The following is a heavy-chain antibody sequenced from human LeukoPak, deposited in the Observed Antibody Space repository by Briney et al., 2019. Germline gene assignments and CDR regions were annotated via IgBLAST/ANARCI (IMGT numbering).Heavy chain of an antibody. V-gene: IGHV3-30*03. Sequence: GRSLRLSCVASGFTFSSYSMYWVRQAPGKGLEWVAVISYDGSDKYYADPVKGRFTISRDNSKNTLFLQMKSLSDDDTAGHLCARLTSFYCFDYWGQGTLVTVSS. J-gene: IGHJ4*02. CDR1: GFTFSSYS. CDR2: ISYDGSDK. D-gene: IGHD2/OR15-2a*01. CDR3: ARLTSFYCFDY.